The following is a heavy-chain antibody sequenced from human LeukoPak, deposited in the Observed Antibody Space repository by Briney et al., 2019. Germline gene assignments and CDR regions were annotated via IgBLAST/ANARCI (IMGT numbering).Heavy chain of an antibody. CDR2: FYYNGIT. J-gene: IGHJ4*02. Sequence: SETLSLTCTVSGGSITSSSHYWGWIRQSPGKGLEWIGSFYYNGITNYNPSLKSRVTISGDTSKNQFPLKLSSVTAADTAVYYCARDSLYGLIDYWGQGTLVTVSS. D-gene: IGHD3-3*01. V-gene: IGHV4-39*06. CDR1: GGSITSSSHY. CDR3: ARDSLYGLIDY.